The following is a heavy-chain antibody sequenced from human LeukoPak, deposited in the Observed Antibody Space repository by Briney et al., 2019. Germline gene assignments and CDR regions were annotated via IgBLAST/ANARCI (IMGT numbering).Heavy chain of an antibody. CDR1: GGTFSSYA. CDR3: ARSRPIAAAGTFENGGEEYYFDY. CDR2: IIPIFGTA. Sequence: ASVKVSCKASGGTFSSYAISWVRQAPGQGLEWMGGIIPIFGTANYAQKFQVRVTITADESTSTAYMELSSLRSEDTAVYYCARSRPIAAAGTFENGGEEYYFDYWGQGTLVTVSS. J-gene: IGHJ4*02. D-gene: IGHD6-13*01. V-gene: IGHV1-69*01.